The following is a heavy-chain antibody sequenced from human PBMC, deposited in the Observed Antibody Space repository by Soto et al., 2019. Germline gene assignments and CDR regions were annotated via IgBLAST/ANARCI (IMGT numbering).Heavy chain of an antibody. V-gene: IGHV4-34*01. CDR3: ARAFKSGPQAY. D-gene: IGHD3-3*01. J-gene: IGHJ4*02. CDR2: INHSGST. Sequence: SETLSLTCAVYGGSFSGYYWSWIRQPPGKGLEWIGEINHSGSTNYNPSLKSRVTISVDTSKNQFSLKLSSVTAADTAVYYCARAFKSGPQAYWGQGTLVTVSS. CDR1: GGSFSGYY.